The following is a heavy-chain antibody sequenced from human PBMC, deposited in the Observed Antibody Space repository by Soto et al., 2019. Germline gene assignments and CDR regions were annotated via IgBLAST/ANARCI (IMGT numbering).Heavy chain of an antibody. CDR2: ISSSGSTI. CDR3: ARERGRGYYDSSGYYYPPDY. J-gene: IGHJ4*02. V-gene: IGHV3-11*01. D-gene: IGHD3-22*01. Sequence: QVQLVESGGGLVKPGGSLRLSCAASGFTFSDYYMSWIRQAPGKGLEWGSYISSSGSTIYYADSVKGRFTISRDNAKNSLYLQMNSLRAEDTAVYYCARERGRGYYDSSGYYYPPDYWGQGTLVTVSS. CDR1: GFTFSDYY.